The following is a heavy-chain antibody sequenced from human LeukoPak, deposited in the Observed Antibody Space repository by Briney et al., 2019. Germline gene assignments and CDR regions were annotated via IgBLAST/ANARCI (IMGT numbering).Heavy chain of an antibody. CDR3: ARDCGDYNRVFDI. CDR1: GYTFTGYY. D-gene: IGHD4-17*01. J-gene: IGHJ3*02. Sequence: GPVKVSCKASGYTFTGYYMHWVRQAPGQGLEWMGYINPDTGGTNYAQRFQGRVTMTRDTSISTAHMELSRLRSDDAALYYCARDCGDYNRVFDIWGPGAMVTVSS. CDR2: INPDTGGT. V-gene: IGHV1-2*02.